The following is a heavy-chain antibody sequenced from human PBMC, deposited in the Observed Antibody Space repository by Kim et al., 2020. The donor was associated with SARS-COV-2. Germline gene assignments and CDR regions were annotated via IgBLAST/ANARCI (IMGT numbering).Heavy chain of an antibody. J-gene: IGHJ4*02. Sequence: GGSLRLSCAASGFTFSSYEMNWVRQAPGKGLEWVSYISSSGSTIYYADSVKGRFTISRDNAKNSLYLQMNSLRAEDTAVYYCARERGDDYGDYGFDYWGQGTLVTVSS. CDR3: ARERGDDYGDYGFDY. D-gene: IGHD4-17*01. CDR1: GFTFSSYE. CDR2: ISSSGSTI. V-gene: IGHV3-48*03.